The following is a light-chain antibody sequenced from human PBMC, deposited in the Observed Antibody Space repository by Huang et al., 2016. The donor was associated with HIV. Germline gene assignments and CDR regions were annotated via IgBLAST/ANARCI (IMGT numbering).Light chain of an antibody. V-gene: IGKV3-15*01. CDR2: EAS. CDR3: QQYNDWPPLT. Sequence: EIEMTQSQATLSVSPGERATLSCRASHSVDSDLAWYQQKPGQAPRLLIHEASTRATGISAKFNGTGSGTEFSLSITNLQSEDFAVYYCQQYNDWPPLTFGGGTKVEI. J-gene: IGKJ4*01. CDR1: HSVDSD.